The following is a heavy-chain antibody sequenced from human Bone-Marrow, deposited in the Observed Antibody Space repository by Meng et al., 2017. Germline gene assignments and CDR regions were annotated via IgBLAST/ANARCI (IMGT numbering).Heavy chain of an antibody. CDR2: INHSGST. CDR1: GGSFSDYD. V-gene: IGHV4-34*01. D-gene: IGHD4-11*01. J-gene: IGHJ4*02. Sequence: HVHLQQSGAGLLKPSETLSLPCVVSGGSFSDYDWSWIRQPPGKGLEWIGEINHSGSTNYNPSLEGRATISVDTSQNNLSLRLSSVTAADSAVYYCARGPTTMAHDFDYWGQGTLVTVSS. CDR3: ARGPTTMAHDFDY.